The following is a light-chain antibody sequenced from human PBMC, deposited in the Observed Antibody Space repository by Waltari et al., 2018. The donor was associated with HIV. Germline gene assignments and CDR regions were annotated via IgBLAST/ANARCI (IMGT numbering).Light chain of an antibody. CDR1: NPTVGRKP. CDR3: VAWDDSLSGYV. J-gene: IGLJ1*01. CDR2: RDY. V-gene: IGLV1-47*01. Sequence: QSVLTQPPSASGPRGQRVTIACPGSNPTVGRKPVYWFQQVPGTAPKLLIYRDYQRRSGIPDRFSGSKSGASASLTISGLRSEDEADYYCVAWDDSLSGYVFGTGTKVSVL.